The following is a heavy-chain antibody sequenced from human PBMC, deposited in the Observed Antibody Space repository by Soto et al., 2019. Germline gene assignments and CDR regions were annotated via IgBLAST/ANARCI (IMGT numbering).Heavy chain of an antibody. Sequence: QVQLQESGPGLVKPSQTLSLTCTVSGGSISSGGYYWSWIRQHPGKGLEWIGYIYYSGSTNHNPDLKSRITRSVDPSKNQLSLKLSSVTPADTAVYYCAMAGYLEWLLPAYYYDYMDVWGRGTTDTVSS. CDR3: AMAGYLEWLLPAYYYDYMDV. CDR2: IYYSGST. CDR1: GGSISSGGYY. J-gene: IGHJ6*03. D-gene: IGHD3-3*01. V-gene: IGHV4-31*03.